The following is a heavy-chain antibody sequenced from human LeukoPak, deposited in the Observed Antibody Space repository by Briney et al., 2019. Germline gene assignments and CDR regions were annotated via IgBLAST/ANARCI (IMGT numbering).Heavy chain of an antibody. V-gene: IGHV3-30*18. CDR2: ISYDGSNK. Sequence: GGSLRLSCAASGFTFSRYGMHWVRQAPGKGLEWVAVISYDGSNKYYADSVKGRFTISRDNSKNTLYLQMNSLRAEDTAVYYCAKGQRFLEWLFFYWGQGTLVTVSS. J-gene: IGHJ4*02. CDR3: AKGQRFLEWLFFY. CDR1: GFTFSRYG. D-gene: IGHD3-3*01.